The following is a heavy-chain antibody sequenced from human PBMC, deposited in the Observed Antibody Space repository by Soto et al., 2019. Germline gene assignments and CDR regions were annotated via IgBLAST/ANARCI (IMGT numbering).Heavy chain of an antibody. J-gene: IGHJ2*01. CDR2: INHSGSS. Sequence: TCAVHGGSFSGFYWTWIRQPPGKGLEWIGEINHSGSSNYNPPLKSRVTMSLDTSRNQFSLSLNSVTAADTAVYYCARMAGPWYFDLWGRGTLVTVSS. CDR1: GGSFSGFY. V-gene: IGHV4-34*01. CDR3: ARMAGPWYFDL.